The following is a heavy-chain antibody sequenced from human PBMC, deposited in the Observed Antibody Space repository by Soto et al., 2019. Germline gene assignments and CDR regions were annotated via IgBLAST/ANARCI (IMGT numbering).Heavy chain of an antibody. V-gene: IGHV1-69*01. Sequence: QVRLVQSGAEVKRPGSSVKVSCKASGGTFNSYGVSWVRQAPGQGLEWMGGVVPFFGTANYAPKFQGRVTITAGESMCTAYMELSSLRSEDTAVYYCAGDVYSSWKNYSSYYGLDVWGQGTTVTVSS. CDR1: GGTFNSYG. CDR3: AGDVYSSWKNYSSYYGLDV. D-gene: IGHD6-13*01. CDR2: VVPFFGTA. J-gene: IGHJ6*02.